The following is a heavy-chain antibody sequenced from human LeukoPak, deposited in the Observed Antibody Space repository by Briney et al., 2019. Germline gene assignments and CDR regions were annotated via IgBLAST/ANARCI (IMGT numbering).Heavy chain of an antibody. CDR3: ARSGITMVRGVIINYYYYMDV. CDR1: GYSFTSYW. CDR2: IYPGDSDT. V-gene: IGHV5-51*01. D-gene: IGHD3-10*01. J-gene: IGHJ6*03. Sequence: GESLKISCKGSGYSFTSYWIGWVRQMPGKGLEWMGIIYPGDSDTRYSPSFQGQVTISADKSISTAYLQWSSLKASDTAMYYCARSGITMVRGVIINYYYYMDVWGKGTTATISS.